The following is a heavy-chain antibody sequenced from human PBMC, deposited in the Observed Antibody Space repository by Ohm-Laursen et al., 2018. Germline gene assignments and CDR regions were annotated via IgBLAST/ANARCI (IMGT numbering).Heavy chain of an antibody. D-gene: IGHD2/OR15-2a*01. CDR2: IVPSGTIT. CDR3: AKRISMAGFDY. V-gene: IGHV3-23*01. CDR1: GFTFSSYA. J-gene: IGHJ4*02. Sequence: SLRLSCAASGFTFSSYAMSWVRQAPGKGLEWVSAIVPSGTITYYTDSVKGRFTISRDNSKNTLFLQMNSLRAEDTAVYYCAKRISMAGFDYWGQGTLVTVSS.